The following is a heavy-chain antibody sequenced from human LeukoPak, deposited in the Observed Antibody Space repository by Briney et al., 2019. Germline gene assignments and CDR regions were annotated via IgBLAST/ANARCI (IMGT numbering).Heavy chain of an antibody. CDR3: ARDSMSGSYPFDY. CDR2: IYHSGST. Sequence: PSETLSLTCTVSGGSISSYYWSWIRQPPGKGLEWIGYIYHSGSTYYNPSLKSRVTISVDRSKNQFSLKLSSVTAADTAVYYCARDSMSGSYPFDYWGQGTLVTVSS. D-gene: IGHD1-26*01. CDR1: GGSISSYY. J-gene: IGHJ4*02. V-gene: IGHV4-59*12.